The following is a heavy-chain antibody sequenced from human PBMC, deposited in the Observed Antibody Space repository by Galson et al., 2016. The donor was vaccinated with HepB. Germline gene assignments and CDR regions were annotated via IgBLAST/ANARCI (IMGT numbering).Heavy chain of an antibody. V-gene: IGHV3-23*01. J-gene: IGHJ4*02. Sequence: SLRLSCADSAFTLSNYAMSWVRQAPGKGLEWVSTITVAGGTYYAGSAKGRFTISRDYSKKTLYLQMDSLRAEDMAVYYCAKYMTAVAGVAFDSWGQGTLVTVSS. CDR2: ITVAGGT. CDR3: AKYMTAVAGVAFDS. CDR1: AFTLSNYA. D-gene: IGHD4-23*01.